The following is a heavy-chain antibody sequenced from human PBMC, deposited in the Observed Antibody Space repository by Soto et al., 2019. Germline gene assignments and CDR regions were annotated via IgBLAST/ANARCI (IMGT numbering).Heavy chain of an antibody. CDR3: ARAVAVAADFDY. V-gene: IGHV1-3*01. CDR1: GYTFTGYA. D-gene: IGHD6-19*01. CDR2: INAGNGNS. Sequence: ASVKVSCKASGYTFTGYAMHWVRQAPGQRLEWMGWINAGNGNSKYSQKFQGRVTITRDTSASTAYMELSSLRSEDTAVYYCARAVAVAADFDYWGQGTLVTVSS. J-gene: IGHJ4*02.